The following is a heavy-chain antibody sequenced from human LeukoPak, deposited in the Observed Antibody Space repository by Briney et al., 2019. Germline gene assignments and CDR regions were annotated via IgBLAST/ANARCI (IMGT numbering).Heavy chain of an antibody. CDR1: GGSISSYY. Sequence: SETLSLTCTVSGGSISSYYWSWIRQPPGKGLEWIGYIYYSGSTNYNPSLKSRVTISVDTSKNQFSLKLSSVTAADTAVYYCARLPNSSSWSLYFDYWGQGTLVTVSS. D-gene: IGHD6-13*01. V-gene: IGHV4-59*08. J-gene: IGHJ4*02. CDR3: ARLPNSSSWSLYFDY. CDR2: IYYSGST.